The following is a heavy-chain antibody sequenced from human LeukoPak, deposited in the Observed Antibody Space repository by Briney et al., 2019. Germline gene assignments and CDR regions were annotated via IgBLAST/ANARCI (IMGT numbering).Heavy chain of an antibody. CDR1: GFTFSNAW. CDR2: IKSKTDGGTT. D-gene: IGHD3-9*01. V-gene: IGHV3-15*01. CDR3: TTVGRYFDWLSLIDY. Sequence: GSLRLSCAASGFTFSNAWMSWVRQAPGKGLEWVGRIKSKTDGGTTDYAAPVKGRFTISRDDSKNTLYLQMNSLKTEDTAVYYCTTVGRYFDWLSLIDYWGQGTLVTVFS. J-gene: IGHJ4*02.